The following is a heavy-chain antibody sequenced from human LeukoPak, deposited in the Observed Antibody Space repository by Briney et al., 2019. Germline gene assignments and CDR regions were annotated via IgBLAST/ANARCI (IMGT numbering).Heavy chain of an antibody. D-gene: IGHD5-18*01. Sequence: SVKVSCKASGGTFSSYTISWVRQAPGQGLEWMGRIIPILGIANYAQKFQGRVTITADKSTSTAYMELSSLRSEDTAVYYCAVLVGYSYDSVPTSTNWFDPWGQGTLVTVSS. J-gene: IGHJ5*02. V-gene: IGHV1-69*02. CDR2: IIPILGIA. CDR1: GGTFSSYT. CDR3: AVLVGYSYDSVPTSTNWFDP.